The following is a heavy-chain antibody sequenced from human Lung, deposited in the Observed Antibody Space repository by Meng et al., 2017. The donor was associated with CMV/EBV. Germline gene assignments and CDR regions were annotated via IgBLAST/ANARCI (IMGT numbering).Heavy chain of an antibody. CDR3: ARGQGTGWFGP. D-gene: IGHD3-10*01. J-gene: IGHJ5*02. Sequence: ASVKVSCKASGYTFTSYDSNWVRQATGQGLEWMGWMNHNSGNTGYARKFQDRVTITRKTSITTAYMELSSRRYEDTPAYYCARGQGTGWFGPGGQGNLGTVSS. CDR1: GYTFTSYD. CDR2: MNHNSGNT. V-gene: IGHV1-8*03.